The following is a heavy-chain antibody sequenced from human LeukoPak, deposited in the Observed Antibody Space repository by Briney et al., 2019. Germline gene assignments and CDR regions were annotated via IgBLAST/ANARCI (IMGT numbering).Heavy chain of an antibody. D-gene: IGHD6-13*01. CDR2: IYYSGST. V-gene: IGHV4-39*01. CDR3: ARLSSSWYGMHYYYGMDV. J-gene: IGHJ6*02. Sequence: KSSETLSLTCTVSGGSISSSSYYWGWIRQPPGKGLEWIGSIYYSGSTYYNPSLKSRVTISVDTSKNQFSLKLSSVTAADTAVYYCARLSSSWYGMHYYYGMDVWGQGTTVTVSS. CDR1: GGSISSSSYY.